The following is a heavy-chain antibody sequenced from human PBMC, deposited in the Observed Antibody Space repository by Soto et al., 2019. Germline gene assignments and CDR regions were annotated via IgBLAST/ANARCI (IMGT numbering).Heavy chain of an antibody. J-gene: IGHJ4*02. D-gene: IGHD6-19*01. Sequence: SETLSLTCSVSGDSISSYYWSWIRQPAGKGLEWIGRIYISGDTNYNPSLKSRVTMSVDTSKNQFSLKLSSVTAADTAVYYCAREYTETVAGPTPYYFDSWGQGTLVTVSS. CDR3: AREYTETVAGPTPYYFDS. CDR2: IYISGDT. V-gene: IGHV4-4*07. CDR1: GDSISSYY.